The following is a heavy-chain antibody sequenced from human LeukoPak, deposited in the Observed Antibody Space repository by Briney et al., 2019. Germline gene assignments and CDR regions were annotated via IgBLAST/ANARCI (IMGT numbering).Heavy chain of an antibody. CDR1: GFTFSNAW. CDR2: IKSKTDGGTT. J-gene: IGHJ4*02. V-gene: IGHV3-15*01. CDR3: TTRGTQQWLDLLDY. D-gene: IGHD6-19*01. Sequence: GGSLRLSCAASGFTFSNAWMSWVRQAPGKGLEWVGRIKSKTDGGTTDYAAPVKGRFTISRDDSKNTLYLQMNSLKTEDTAVYYCTTRGTQQWLDLLDYWGQGTLVTVSS.